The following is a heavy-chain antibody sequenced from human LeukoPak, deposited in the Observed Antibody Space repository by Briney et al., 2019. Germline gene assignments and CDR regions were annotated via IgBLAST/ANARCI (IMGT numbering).Heavy chain of an antibody. Sequence: SETLSLTCTVSGGSISSYYWSWIRQPPGKGLEWIGYIYYSGSTNYNPSLKSRVTISVDTSKNQFSLKLSSVTGADTAVYYCARDLDGYNDYWGQGTLVTVSS. CDR2: IYYSGST. V-gene: IGHV4-59*01. CDR3: ARDLDGYNDY. D-gene: IGHD5-24*01. CDR1: GGSISSYY. J-gene: IGHJ4*02.